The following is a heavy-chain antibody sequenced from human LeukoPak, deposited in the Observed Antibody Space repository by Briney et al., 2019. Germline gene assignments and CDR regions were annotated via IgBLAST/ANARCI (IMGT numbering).Heavy chain of an antibody. D-gene: IGHD6-19*01. CDR2: ISSSSSYI. Sequence: PGGSLRLSCAASGFTFSSYSMNGFRQAPGKGLEWVSSISSSSSYIYYADSVKGRFTISRDNAKNSLYLQMNSLRAEDTAVYYCARASGEWLVEHFDYWGQGTLVTVSS. CDR3: ARASGEWLVEHFDY. CDR1: GFTFSSYS. V-gene: IGHV3-21*01. J-gene: IGHJ4*02.